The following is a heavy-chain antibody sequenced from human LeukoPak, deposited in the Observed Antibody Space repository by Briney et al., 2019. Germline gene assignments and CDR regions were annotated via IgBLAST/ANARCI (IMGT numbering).Heavy chain of an antibody. D-gene: IGHD3-22*01. CDR1: GGTFSSYA. Sequence: ASVKVSCKASGGTFSSYAISWVRQAPGQGLEWMGGIIPIFGTANYAQTFQGRVTITADESTSTAYMELSSLRSEDTAVYYCARDYDSSGYFDYWGQGTLVTVSS. CDR3: ARDYDSSGYFDY. CDR2: IIPIFGTA. J-gene: IGHJ4*02. V-gene: IGHV1-69*01.